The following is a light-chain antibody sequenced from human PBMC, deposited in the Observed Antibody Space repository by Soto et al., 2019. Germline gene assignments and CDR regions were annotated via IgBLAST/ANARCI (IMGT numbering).Light chain of an antibody. CDR1: SSDIGGYNY. Sequence: QSVLTQPASVPGSPGQSITISCTGTSSDIGGYNYVSWYQQLPGKVPKLIIYDVSNRPSGVSDRFSGSKSGNAASLTISGLQAEDEADYYCSSYTSTSTLYVFGTGTKLTVL. V-gene: IGLV2-14*03. CDR2: DVS. CDR3: SSYTSTSTLYV. J-gene: IGLJ1*01.